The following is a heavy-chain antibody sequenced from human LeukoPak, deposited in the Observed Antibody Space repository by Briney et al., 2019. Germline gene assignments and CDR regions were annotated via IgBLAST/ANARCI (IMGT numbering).Heavy chain of an antibody. CDR3: ARGTASVWELFHY. Sequence: SETLSLTCTVSGESISSGSYYCNWIRQPAGKGLEWIGRIYTSGSTDYNPSLKSRVTISLDTSKNQLSLNLKSVTAADTAVYYCARGTASVWELFHYWGQGTLVTVSS. CDR1: GESISSGSYY. D-gene: IGHD1-26*01. V-gene: IGHV4-61*02. J-gene: IGHJ4*02. CDR2: IYTSGST.